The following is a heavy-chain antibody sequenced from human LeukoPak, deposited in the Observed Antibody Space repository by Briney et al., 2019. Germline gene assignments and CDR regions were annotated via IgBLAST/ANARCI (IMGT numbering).Heavy chain of an antibody. V-gene: IGHV1-69*01. Sequence: SVKVSCKASGGTFSSYAISWVRQAPGQGLEWMGGIIPIFGTANYAQKLQGRVTITADESTSTACMELSSLRSEDTAVYYCASRFDLGTHYYYYYMDVWGKGTTVTVSS. CDR2: IIPIFGTA. D-gene: IGHD3-16*01. CDR1: GGTFSSYA. CDR3: ASRFDLGTHYYYYYMDV. J-gene: IGHJ6*03.